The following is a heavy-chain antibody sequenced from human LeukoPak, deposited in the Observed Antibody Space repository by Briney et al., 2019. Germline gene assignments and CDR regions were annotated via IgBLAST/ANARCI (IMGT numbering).Heavy chain of an antibody. Sequence: GGSLRLSCAASGFTFSSYGMHWVRQAPGKGLEWVAVIWYDGSNKYYADSVKGRFTISRDNSKNTLYLQMNSLRAEDTAVYYCAKTKDYGDYEASIFDYWGQGTLVTVSS. CDR1: GFTFSSYG. D-gene: IGHD4-17*01. CDR2: IWYDGSNK. J-gene: IGHJ4*02. V-gene: IGHV3-33*06. CDR3: AKTKDYGDYEASIFDY.